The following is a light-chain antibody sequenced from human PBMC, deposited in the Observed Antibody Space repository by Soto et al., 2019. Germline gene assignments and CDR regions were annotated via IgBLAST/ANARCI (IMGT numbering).Light chain of an antibody. J-gene: IGKJ1*01. V-gene: IGKV1-5*03. CDR1: QSISNR. Sequence: DIQVTQSPSSLSAPVGDRVTITCRASQSISNRLAWYQQKPGKAPKLLIYKASTLKSGVPSRFSGSGSGTEFTLTISSLQPDDFATYYCQHYNSYSEAFGQGTKVDIK. CDR3: QHYNSYSEA. CDR2: KAS.